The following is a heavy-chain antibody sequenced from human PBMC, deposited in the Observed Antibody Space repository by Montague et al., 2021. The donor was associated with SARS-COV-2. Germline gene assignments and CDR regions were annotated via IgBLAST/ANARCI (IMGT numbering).Heavy chain of an antibody. V-gene: IGHV6-1*01. J-gene: IGHJ4*02. D-gene: IGHD6-19*01. CDR3: VRYSGWFYFDF. CDR2: YS. Sequence: YSDYAPSLRSRLTVNPDASKNEFSLELNYVTPEDTAVYYCVRYSGWFYFDFWGQGTLITVSS.